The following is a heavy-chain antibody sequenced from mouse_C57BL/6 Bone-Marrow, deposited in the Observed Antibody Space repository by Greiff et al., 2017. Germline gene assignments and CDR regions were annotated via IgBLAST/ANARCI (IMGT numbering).Heavy chain of an antibody. CDR1: GFNIKDDY. CDR3: TTGPSTIVTPYYFDY. J-gene: IGHJ2*01. D-gene: IGHD2-5*01. CDR2: IDPENGDT. Sequence: VHVKQSGAELVRPGASVKLSCTASGFNIKDDYMHWVKQRPEQGLEWIGWIDPENGDTEYASKFQGKATITADTSSNTAYLQLSSLTSEDTAVYYCTTGPSTIVTPYYFDYWGQGTTLTVSS. V-gene: IGHV14-4*01.